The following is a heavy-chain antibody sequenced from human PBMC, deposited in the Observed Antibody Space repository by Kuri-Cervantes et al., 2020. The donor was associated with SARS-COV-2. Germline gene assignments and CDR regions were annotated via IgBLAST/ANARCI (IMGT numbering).Heavy chain of an antibody. CDR1: GFAFSNSW. Sequence: GESLKISCAAYGFAFSNSWMHLVRQAPGEGLVWVSRMNNDGTTITYADILKGRFTISRDNAKNTLYLQINSLGVEDTAVYYCTRAGNWYFDLWGRGTLVTVSS. J-gene: IGHJ2*01. CDR3: TRAGNWYFDL. CDR2: MNNDGTTI. V-gene: IGHV3-74*03.